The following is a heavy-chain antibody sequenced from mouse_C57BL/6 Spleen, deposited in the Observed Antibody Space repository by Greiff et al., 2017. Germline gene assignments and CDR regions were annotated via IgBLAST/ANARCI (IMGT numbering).Heavy chain of an antibody. CDR3: SREGSWAFCC. Sequence: EVQLQQSGTVLARPGASVKMSCKTSGYTFTSYWMHWVQQRPGQGLEWIGAIYPGNSDTSYNQKFKGKAKLTAVTSASTAYMEFSSLTNEDSAVYYCSREGSWAFCCRGQGTTLTVAS. CDR1: GYTFTSYW. J-gene: IGHJ2*01. V-gene: IGHV1-5*01. CDR2: IYPGNSDT.